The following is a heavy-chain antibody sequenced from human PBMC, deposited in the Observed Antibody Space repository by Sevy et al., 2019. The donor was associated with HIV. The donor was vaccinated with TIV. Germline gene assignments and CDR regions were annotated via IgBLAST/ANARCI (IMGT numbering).Heavy chain of an antibody. Sequence: GESLKISCAASGFSFSSYGMHWVRQAPGKGLEWMSYIQYDGSNKDYGDSVKGRFTISRDNSKNTLYLQMNSLRVEDTAVFYCVKEGGGEGGDHWGQGTLVTVSS. V-gene: IGHV3-30*02. CDR2: IQYDGSNK. D-gene: IGHD2-21*01. J-gene: IGHJ4*02. CDR1: GFSFSSYG. CDR3: VKEGGGEGGDH.